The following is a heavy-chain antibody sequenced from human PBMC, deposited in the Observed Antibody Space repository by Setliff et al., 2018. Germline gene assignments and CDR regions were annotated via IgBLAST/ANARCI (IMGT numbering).Heavy chain of an antibody. D-gene: IGHD1-26*01. V-gene: IGHV4-59*01. CDR3: AAVGTSAGGGWFDP. J-gene: IGHJ5*02. CDR2: IYYRGTT. Sequence: SETLSLTCTVSGGSIRDYYWNWIRQSPGKGLEWIGYIYYRGTTNYNASLKSRVTISIDRSRNQFSLKLTSATAADTAVYFCAAVGTSAGGGWFDPWGQGTLVTVSS. CDR1: GGSIRDYY.